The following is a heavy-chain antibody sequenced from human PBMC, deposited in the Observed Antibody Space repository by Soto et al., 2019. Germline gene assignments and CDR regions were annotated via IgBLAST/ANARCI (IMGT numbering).Heavy chain of an antibody. V-gene: IGHV1-69*08. J-gene: IGHJ4*02. Sequence: QVQLVQSGAEVKKPGSSVKVSCKASGGTLSSYTFSWVRQAPGQGLECMGRVIPNLGVTNYAKKFQGRFTIVVDTSTSTAYMELNSLRYEDTAVYSCARDKGYCSDTSCPDFDYWGQGTLVTVSS. CDR2: VIPNLGVT. D-gene: IGHD2-15*01. CDR1: GGTLSSYT. CDR3: ARDKGYCSDTSCPDFDY.